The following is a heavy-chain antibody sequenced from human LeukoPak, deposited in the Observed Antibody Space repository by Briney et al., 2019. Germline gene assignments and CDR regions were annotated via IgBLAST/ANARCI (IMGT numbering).Heavy chain of an antibody. Sequence: SETLSLTCTVSGGSISSYYWSWIRQPPGKGLEWIGYTYYSGSTNYNPSLKSRVTISVDTSKDQFSLKLSSVTAADTAVYYCARATIRGYSYGYFDYWGQGTLVTVSS. CDR1: GGSISSYY. CDR3: ARATIRGYSYGYFDY. CDR2: TYYSGST. D-gene: IGHD5-18*01. V-gene: IGHV4-59*01. J-gene: IGHJ4*02.